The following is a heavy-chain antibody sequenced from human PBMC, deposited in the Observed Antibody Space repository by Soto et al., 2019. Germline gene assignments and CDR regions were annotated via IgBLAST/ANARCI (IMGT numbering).Heavy chain of an antibody. Sequence: SETLYLTCTVSGDSIRSGHHYWSWIRQPPGKGLEWIGYIYYSGSTYYNPSLKSRVTISVDRSKNQFSLKLSSVTAADTAVYYCARDRGLWDVGYGGTPNAFDISAQGPMVTVSS. CDR3: ARDRGLWDVGYGGTPNAFDI. V-gene: IGHV4-30-4*01. CDR1: GDSIRSGHHY. D-gene: IGHD4-17*01. CDR2: IYYSGST. J-gene: IGHJ3*02.